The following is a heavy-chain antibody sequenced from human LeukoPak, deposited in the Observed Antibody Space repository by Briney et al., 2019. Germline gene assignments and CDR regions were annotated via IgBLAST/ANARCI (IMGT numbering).Heavy chain of an antibody. D-gene: IGHD6-13*01. J-gene: IGHJ6*03. CDR3: AKVKKADYYYYYMDV. V-gene: IGHV3-23*01. Sequence: GGSLRLSCAASGFTFSSYAMSWVRQAPGKGLEWVSAISGSGGSTYYADSVKGRFTISRDNSKNTLYLQMNSLRAEDTAVYYCAKVKKADYYYYYMDVWGKGTTVTVSS. CDR1: GFTFSSYA. CDR2: ISGSGGST.